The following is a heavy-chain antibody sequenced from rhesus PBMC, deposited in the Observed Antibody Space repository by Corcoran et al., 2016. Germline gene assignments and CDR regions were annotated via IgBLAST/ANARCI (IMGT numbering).Heavy chain of an antibody. Sequence: QLQLQESGPGLVKPSETLSVTCAVSGGSISSSYWSWIRQAPGKGLEWIGYIYGSGSSTNYNPSLKSRVTLSVDTSKNQLSLKLSSVTAADTAVYYCARDGSWNNPVPFDYWGQGVLVTVSS. CDR1: GGSISSSY. CDR2: IYGSGSST. CDR3: ARDGSWNNPVPFDY. J-gene: IGHJ4*01. V-gene: IGHV4-169*02. D-gene: IGHD1-20*01.